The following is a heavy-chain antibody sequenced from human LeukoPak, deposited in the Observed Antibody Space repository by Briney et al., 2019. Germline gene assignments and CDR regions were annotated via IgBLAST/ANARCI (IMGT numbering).Heavy chain of an antibody. CDR3: ARVRRPTFYY. Sequence: SETLSLTCTVSGGSISSGGYYWRWIRQHPGKGLVVIGYIYYSGSTYYGPSLKSRITRSVDTSKNQFSLKLSSVTAADTAVYYCARVRRPTFYYWGQGTLVTVSS. D-gene: IGHD4-17*01. CDR1: GGSISSGGYY. J-gene: IGHJ4*02. V-gene: IGHV4-31*03. CDR2: IYYSGST.